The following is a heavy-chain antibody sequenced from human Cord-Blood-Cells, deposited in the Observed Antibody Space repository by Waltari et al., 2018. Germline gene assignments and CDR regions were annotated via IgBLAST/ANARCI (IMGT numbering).Heavy chain of an antibody. V-gene: IGHV3-33*01. J-gene: IGHJ6*03. D-gene: IGHD5-12*01. CDR3: ARGYRRDVYYYYYMDV. Sequence: AASGFTFSSYGMHWVRQAPGKGLEWVAVIWYDGSNKYYADSVKGRFTISRDNSKNTLYLQMNSLRAEDTAVYYCARGYRRDVYYYYYMDVWGKGTTVTVSS. CDR1: GFTFSSYG. CDR2: IWYDGSNK.